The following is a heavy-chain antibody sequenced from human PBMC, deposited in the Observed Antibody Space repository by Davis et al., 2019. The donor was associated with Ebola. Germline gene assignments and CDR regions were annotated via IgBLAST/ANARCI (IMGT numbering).Heavy chain of an antibody. CDR2: ISFDGSSD. CDR1: GFTFSSYG. D-gene: IGHD2-15*01. V-gene: IGHV3-30*03. CDR3: ASMTPFDY. J-gene: IGHJ4*02. Sequence: GGSLRLSCAASGFTFSSYGMHWVRQAPGKGLEWVAVISFDGSSDYYADSVKGRFTISRDNAKNSLFLQMNSLRDEDTAVYFCASMTPFDYWGQGTLVTVSA.